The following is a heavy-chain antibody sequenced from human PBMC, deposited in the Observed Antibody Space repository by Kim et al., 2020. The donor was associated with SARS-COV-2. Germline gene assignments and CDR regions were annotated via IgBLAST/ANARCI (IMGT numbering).Heavy chain of an antibody. V-gene: IGHV4-59*01. J-gene: IGHJ4*02. CDR2: IYYSGST. CDR1: GGSISTYY. Sequence: SETLSLTCTVSGGSISTYYWSWIRQPPGKGLEWIGSIYYSGSTNYNPSLKSRVIISVDTSKNQFSLKLSSVTAADTAVYYCAKAIINSNLTPFHYWSQGILLTLSS. D-gene: IGHD1-1*01. CDR3: AKAIINSNLTPFHY.